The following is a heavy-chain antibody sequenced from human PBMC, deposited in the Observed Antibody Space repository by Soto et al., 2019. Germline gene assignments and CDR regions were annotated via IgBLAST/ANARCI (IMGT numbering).Heavy chain of an antibody. V-gene: IGHV3-30*18. J-gene: IGHJ4*02. CDR1: GFTFSHHG. Sequence: QVQLVESGGGVVQPGRSLRLSCAASGFTFSHHGMHWVRQAPGKGLEWLTVVSSDGSITYDADSVRGRFAISRDNSKNTLYLHMNSLRTEDTAVYYCAKESDYYPNSKWSFDSWGQGILVTVSS. D-gene: IGHD2-21*01. CDR2: VSSDGSIT. CDR3: AKESDYYPNSKWSFDS.